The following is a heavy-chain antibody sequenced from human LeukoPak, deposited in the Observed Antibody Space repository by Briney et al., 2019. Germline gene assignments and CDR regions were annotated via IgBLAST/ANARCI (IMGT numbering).Heavy chain of an antibody. CDR2: INPADSDT. J-gene: IGHJ4*02. V-gene: IGHV5-51*01. CDR1: GYSFSSYW. CDR3: ARGEGGYNYAF. D-gene: IGHD5-24*01. Sequence: GESLKISCKASGYSFSSYWIAWVRQIPGKGLEWMGIINPADSDTRYSLSIQGQVTISADRSISTAYLQWSSLKASDTAIYYWARGEGGYNYAFWGQGTLVSVSS.